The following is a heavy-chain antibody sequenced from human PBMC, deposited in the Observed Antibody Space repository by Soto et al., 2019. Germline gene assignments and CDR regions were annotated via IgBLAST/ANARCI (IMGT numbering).Heavy chain of an antibody. V-gene: IGHV4-31*02. CDR2: IYHSGTT. J-gene: IGHJ5*01. CDR3: ARVPSCCYGFDS. Sequence: VVEGYSISGGDFRSRKKKNPGKGLEWIGNIYHSGTTYYTPSLKSRVTMSVDTSQNQFSLKLSSVTVADSSVYSCARVPSCCYGFDSWVQGT. D-gene: IGHD2-21*01. CDR1: EGYSISGGDF.